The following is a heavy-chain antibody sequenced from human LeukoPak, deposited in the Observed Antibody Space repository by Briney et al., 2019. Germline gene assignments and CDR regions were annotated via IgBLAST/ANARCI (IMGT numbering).Heavy chain of an antibody. V-gene: IGHV3-49*04. Sequence: GGSLRLSCTASGFTFGDYAMSWVRQAPGKGLEWVGFIRSKAYGGTTEYAASVKGRFTISRDDSKSIAYLQMNSLKTEDTAVYYCTRVKLSSGESGTFDYWGQGTLVTVSS. J-gene: IGHJ4*02. D-gene: IGHD2-15*01. CDR3: TRVKLSSGESGTFDY. CDR2: IRSKAYGGTT. CDR1: GFTFGDYA.